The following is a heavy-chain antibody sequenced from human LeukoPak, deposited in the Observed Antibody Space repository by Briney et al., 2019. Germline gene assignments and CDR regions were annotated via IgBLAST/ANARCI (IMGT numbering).Heavy chain of an antibody. D-gene: IGHD1-1*01. CDR2: IKQGGSEK. CDR3: TRANWNAEDY. CDR1: GFTFSSYW. V-gene: IGHV3-7*01. J-gene: IGHJ4*02. Sequence: GGSLRLSCAASGFTFSSYWMSWVRQAPGKGLEWVANIKQGGSEKYYVGSVKGRFTISRDNAKSSLYLQMNSLRAEDTALYYCTRANWNAEDYWGQGILVIVSS.